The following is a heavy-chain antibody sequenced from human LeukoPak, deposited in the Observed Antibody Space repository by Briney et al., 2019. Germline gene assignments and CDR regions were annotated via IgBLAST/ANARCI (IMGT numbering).Heavy chain of an antibody. CDR3: AKSGRYYDSGGYYYYDY. Sequence: GGSLRLSCAASGFTFSSFAMSWVRQAPGKGLEWVSTISGSASRTYYADSVKGRITISRDNSKNTLSLQMNSLRAEDTAVYYCAKSGRYYDSGGYYYYDYWGQGTLVTVSS. J-gene: IGHJ4*02. V-gene: IGHV3-23*01. D-gene: IGHD3-22*01. CDR2: ISGSASRT. CDR1: GFTFSSFA.